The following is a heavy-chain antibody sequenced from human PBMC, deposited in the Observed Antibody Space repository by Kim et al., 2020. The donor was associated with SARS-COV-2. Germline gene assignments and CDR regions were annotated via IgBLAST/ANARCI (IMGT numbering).Heavy chain of an antibody. Sequence: GGSLRLSCAASGFSVSSNFMAWVCQAPGKGLEWVSVIYSGTFTYYADSVKGRFTISRDNSQNTLDLQMNSLRPEDAAVYYCATRYCSGGKCNDWARAYWYFDLWGRGTVVTVSS. J-gene: IGHJ2*01. CDR3: ATRYCSGGKCNDWARAYWYFDL. CDR1: GFSVSSNF. D-gene: IGHD2-15*01. CDR2: IYSGTFT. V-gene: IGHV3-53*05.